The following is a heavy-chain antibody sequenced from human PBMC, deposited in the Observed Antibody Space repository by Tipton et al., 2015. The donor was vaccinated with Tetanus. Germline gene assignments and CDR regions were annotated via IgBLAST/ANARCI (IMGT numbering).Heavy chain of an antibody. D-gene: IGHD3-3*01. J-gene: IGHJ5*02. Sequence: GSLRLSCATSGFPLHSYHMNWVRQAPGKGLEWVSHISGTGTTVDYADSVKGRFTISRDNAKNSLYLQMNSLRDEDTAIYYCARDFRPIFGVAQPSDPWGQGTLVTVSS. CDR2: ISGTGTTV. CDR3: ARDFRPIFGVAQPSDP. V-gene: IGHV3-48*02. CDR1: GFPLHSYH.